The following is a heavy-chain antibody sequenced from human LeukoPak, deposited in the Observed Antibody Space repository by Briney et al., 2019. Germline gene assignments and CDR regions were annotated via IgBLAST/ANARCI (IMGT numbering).Heavy chain of an antibody. CDR2: IYSGGST. D-gene: IGHD5-18*01. J-gene: IGHJ1*01. V-gene: IGHV3-53*01. Sequence: PGGFLRLSCAASGFTVSSNYMSWVRQAPGKGLEWVSVIYSGGSTYYADSVKGRFTISRENSKNTLYLQMNSLRAEDTAVYYCARGYGPEYFQHWGQGTLVTVSS. CDR3: ARGYGPEYFQH. CDR1: GFTVSSNY.